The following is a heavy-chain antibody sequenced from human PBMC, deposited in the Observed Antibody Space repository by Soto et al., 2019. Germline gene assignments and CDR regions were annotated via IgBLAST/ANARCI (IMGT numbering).Heavy chain of an antibody. V-gene: IGHV3-30-3*01. CDR2: ISYDGSNK. D-gene: IGHD1-1*01. J-gene: IGHJ4*02. CDR1: GFTFSSYA. Sequence: PGGSLRLSCAASGFTFSSYAMHWVRQAPGKGLEWVAVISYDGSNKYYADSVKGRFTISRDNSKNTLYLQMNSLRAEDTAVYYCAREVQLEPQPFDYSGQGTLVTVSS. CDR3: AREVQLEPQPFDY.